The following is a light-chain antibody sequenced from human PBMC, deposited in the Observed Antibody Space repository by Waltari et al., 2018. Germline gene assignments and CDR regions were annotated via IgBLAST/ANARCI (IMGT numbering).Light chain of an antibody. J-gene: IGLJ1*01. Sequence: QSALTQPPSASGSPGQSVTISCTGTGSGGSVSWYQQHPGKAPKLIIYEVTKRPPGVPDRFSGSKSWNTASLTVSGLQAEDEGDYYCSSDAVSNNFYDFGSGTKVTVL. CDR1: GSGGS. V-gene: IGLV2-8*01. CDR3: SSDAVSNNFYD. CDR2: EVT.